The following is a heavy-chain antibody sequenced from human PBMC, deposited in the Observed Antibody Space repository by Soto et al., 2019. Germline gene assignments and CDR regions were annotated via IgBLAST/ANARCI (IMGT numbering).Heavy chain of an antibody. CDR1: GFTFSSCA. CDR3: AKENGFCTSTRCYVDSFDP. CDR2: ISGSGGNT. D-gene: IGHD2-2*01. J-gene: IGHJ5*02. Sequence: GGSLRLSCAASGFTFSSCAMSWVRQSPGKGLEWVSAISGSGGNTYYADSVKGRVIISRDNSKNTLYLQMSSLRAEDTAIYYCAKENGFCTSTRCYVDSFDPWGQGTLVTVSP. V-gene: IGHV3-23*01.